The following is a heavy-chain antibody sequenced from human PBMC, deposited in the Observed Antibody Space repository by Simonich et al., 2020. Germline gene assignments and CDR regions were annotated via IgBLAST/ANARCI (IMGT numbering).Heavy chain of an antibody. Sequence: QVQLVQSGAEVKKPGASVKVSCKASGYTFTSYGISWVRQAPGQGLEWMGGIVTNNGNTNYSQKLQGRVTMTTDTSTSTAYMELRSLRSDDTAVYYCARDQGGRAAAATDYWGQGTLVTVSS. V-gene: IGHV1-18*01. CDR3: ARDQGGRAAAATDY. D-gene: IGHD6-13*01. J-gene: IGHJ4*02. CDR1: GYTFTSYG. CDR2: IVTNNGNT.